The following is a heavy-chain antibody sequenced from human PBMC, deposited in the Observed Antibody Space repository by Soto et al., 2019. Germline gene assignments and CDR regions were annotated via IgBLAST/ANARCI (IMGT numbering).Heavy chain of an antibody. D-gene: IGHD5-18*01. Sequence: LRLSCAASGFTFHDYAMQWVRQAPGKGLEWVAGISWTSGTIGYADSVKGRFTISRDNAKNSLYLQMNSLRAEDTALYYCAKGEDRGYSFGPDYWGQGTLVTVSS. CDR2: ISWTSGTI. CDR1: GFTFHDYA. V-gene: IGHV3-9*01. J-gene: IGHJ4*02. CDR3: AKGEDRGYSFGPDY.